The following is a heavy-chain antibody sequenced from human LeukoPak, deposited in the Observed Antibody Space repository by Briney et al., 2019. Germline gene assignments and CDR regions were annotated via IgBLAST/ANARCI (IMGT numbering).Heavy chain of an antibody. Sequence: HRASVKVSRKVSGYSSTELSTHWVRQAPGKGLEWMGGFDPGSGEIIYEQKFQDRVTMTEDTSTDTAYMELSSLRSEDTALYYCATGTHYDLLPFWGQGTLVTVSS. V-gene: IGHV1-24*01. CDR2: FDPGSGEI. CDR3: ATGTHYDLLPF. D-gene: IGHD3-9*01. CDR1: GYSSTELS. J-gene: IGHJ4*02.